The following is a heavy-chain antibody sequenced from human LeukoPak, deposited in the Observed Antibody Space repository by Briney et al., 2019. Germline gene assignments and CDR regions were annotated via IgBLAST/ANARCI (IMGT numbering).Heavy chain of an antibody. CDR3: ARSERRAQKDTYYNHYYYMDA. Sequence: SETLSLTCTVSGGSISSYYWSWIRQPPGKGLEWIGYISFSGYTNYNPSLNNRVIISVDTSNSQFSLRLSSVTAADTAVYYCARSERRAQKDTYYNHYYYMDAWGKGTTVTVSS. V-gene: IGHV4-59*01. CDR1: GGSISSYY. D-gene: IGHD6-25*01. CDR2: ISFSGYT. J-gene: IGHJ6*03.